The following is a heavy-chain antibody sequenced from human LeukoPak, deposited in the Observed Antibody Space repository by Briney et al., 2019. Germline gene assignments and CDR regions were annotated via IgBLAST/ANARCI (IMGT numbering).Heavy chain of an antibody. D-gene: IGHD3-22*01. CDR2: IIPILGIA. Sequence: ASVKVSCKASGGTFSSYAISWVRQAPGQGLEWMGRIIPILGIANYAQKFQGRVTITADKSTSTAYMELSSLRSEDTAVYYCTAELVDSSGFSCDYWGQGTLVTVSP. CDR1: GGTFSSYA. J-gene: IGHJ4*02. V-gene: IGHV1-69*04. CDR3: TAELVDSSGFSCDY.